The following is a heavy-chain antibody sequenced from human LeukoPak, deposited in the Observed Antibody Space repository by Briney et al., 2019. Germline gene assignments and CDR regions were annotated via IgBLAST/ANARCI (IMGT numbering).Heavy chain of an antibody. J-gene: IGHJ4*02. V-gene: IGHV3-11*01. CDR3: ARTPYSGSFFDY. Sequence: GGSLRLSCAASGFTFSDYYMSWSRQAPGKGLEWVSYISSSGSTIYYADSVKGRFTISRDNAKNSLYLQMNSLRAEDTAVYYCARTPYSGSFFDYWGQGTLVTVSS. D-gene: IGHD1-26*01. CDR2: ISSSGSTI. CDR1: GFTFSDYY.